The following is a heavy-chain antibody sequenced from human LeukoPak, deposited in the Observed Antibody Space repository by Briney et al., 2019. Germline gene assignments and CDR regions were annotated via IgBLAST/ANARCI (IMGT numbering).Heavy chain of an antibody. CDR3: ARVGMTSGSGCDH. D-gene: IGHD6-19*01. V-gene: IGHV3-64*01. J-gene: IGHJ4*02. Sequence: TGGPLRLSCAASGFTLSWHSMHWVRQAPGKGLEFVSAISSNGGNTYYANSVKGRFTISRDSYKNTLFLQMGNLRAEDMALYYCARVGMTSGSGCDHWGQGTLVTVSS. CDR2: ISSNGGNT. CDR1: GFTLSWHS.